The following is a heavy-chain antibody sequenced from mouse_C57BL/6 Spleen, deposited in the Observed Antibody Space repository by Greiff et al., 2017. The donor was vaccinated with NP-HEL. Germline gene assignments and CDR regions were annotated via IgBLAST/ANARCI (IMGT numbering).Heavy chain of an antibody. CDR1: GFTFSDYG. D-gene: IGHD4-1*01. CDR3: SKDWGGYAMDY. J-gene: IGHJ4*01. Sequence: EVKLMESGGGLVKPGGSLKLSCAASGFTFSDYGMHWVRQAPEKGLEWVAYISSGGSTIYYADTVKGRFTISRDTAKNTLFLQMTSLRSEDTAMYYCSKDWGGYAMDYWGQGTSVTVSS. CDR2: ISSGGSTI. V-gene: IGHV5-17*01.